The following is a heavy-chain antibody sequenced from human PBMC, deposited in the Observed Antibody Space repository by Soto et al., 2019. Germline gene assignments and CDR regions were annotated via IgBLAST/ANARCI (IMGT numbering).Heavy chain of an antibody. Sequence: GGSLRLSCAASGFTFSNAWMSWVRQAPGKGLEWVGRIKSKTDGGTTDYAAPVKGRFTVSRDDSKNTLYLQMNSLKTEDTAVYYCTTVEDIVAFNFDYWGQGTLVTVSS. J-gene: IGHJ4*02. CDR2: IKSKTDGGTT. V-gene: IGHV3-15*01. CDR1: GFTFSNAW. CDR3: TTVEDIVAFNFDY. D-gene: IGHD5-12*01.